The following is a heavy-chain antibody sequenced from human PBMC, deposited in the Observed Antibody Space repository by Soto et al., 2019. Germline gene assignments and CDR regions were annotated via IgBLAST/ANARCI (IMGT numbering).Heavy chain of an antibody. V-gene: IGHV3-23*01. Sequence: GGSLRLSCAASGFTFSSYAMSWVRQAPGKGLEWVSAISGSGGSTYYADSVKGPFTISRDNSTNTLYLQMNSLRAEDTAVYYCAKAIANDYSNYGVFYYYGMDVWGQGTTVTVSS. J-gene: IGHJ6*02. CDR2: ISGSGGST. CDR3: AKAIANDYSNYGVFYYYGMDV. CDR1: GFTFSSYA. D-gene: IGHD4-4*01.